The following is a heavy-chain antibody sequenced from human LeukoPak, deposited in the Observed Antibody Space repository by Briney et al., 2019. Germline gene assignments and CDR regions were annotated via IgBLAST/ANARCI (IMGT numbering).Heavy chain of an antibody. J-gene: IGHJ4*02. CDR2: IWSDGSNK. CDR3: ARGSGSFSGGFDY. D-gene: IGHD1-26*01. Sequence: GGSLRLSCAASGFTFSSYGMHWVRQTRGKGLEWVAIIWSDGSNKYYADSVKGRFTISRDNSKNTLYLQMNSLRAEDTAVYYCARGSGSFSGGFDYWGQGTLVTVSS. V-gene: IGHV3-33*01. CDR1: GFTFSSYG.